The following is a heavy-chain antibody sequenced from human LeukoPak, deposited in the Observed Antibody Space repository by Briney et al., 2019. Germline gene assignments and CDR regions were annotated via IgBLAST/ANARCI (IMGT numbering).Heavy chain of an antibody. CDR3: ARDYIVVGATSAFDI. V-gene: IGHV1-46*01. CDR2: INPSGGST. CDR1: GYTFTSYY. D-gene: IGHD1-26*01. J-gene: IGHJ3*02. Sequence: ASVKVSCKASGYTFTSYYMHWARQAPGQGLEWMGIINPSGGSTSYAQKFQGRVTMTRDTSTSTVYMELSSLRSEDTAVYYCARDYIVVGATSAFDIWGQGTMVTVSS.